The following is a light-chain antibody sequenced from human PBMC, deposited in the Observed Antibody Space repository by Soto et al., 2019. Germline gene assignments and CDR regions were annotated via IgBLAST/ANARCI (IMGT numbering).Light chain of an antibody. J-gene: IGKJ2*01. CDR2: GVS. CDR1: QSISTS. CDR3: QQNYRTPYT. Sequence: DIQMTQSPSSLSASVGDRVTITCRASQSISTSLNWYQQKPGKAPKLLIYGVSSLQNGVPSRLSGSGSGTDFTLIISSLRPEDSATYYCQQNYRTPYTFGQGTKLEIK. V-gene: IGKV1-39*01.